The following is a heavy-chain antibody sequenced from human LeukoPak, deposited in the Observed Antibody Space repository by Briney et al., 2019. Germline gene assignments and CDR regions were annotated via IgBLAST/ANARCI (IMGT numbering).Heavy chain of an antibody. V-gene: IGHV4-34*01. CDR1: GGSFSGYY. CDR3: ARDQSVGTMVRGVAYYMDV. D-gene: IGHD3-10*01. J-gene: IGHJ6*03. CDR2: INHSGST. Sequence: PSETLSLTCAVYGGSFSGYYWSWIRQPPGKGLEWIGEINHSGSTNYNPSLKSRVTISVDTSKNQFSLKLSSVTAADTAVYYCARDQSVGTMVRGVAYYMDVWGKGTTVTISS.